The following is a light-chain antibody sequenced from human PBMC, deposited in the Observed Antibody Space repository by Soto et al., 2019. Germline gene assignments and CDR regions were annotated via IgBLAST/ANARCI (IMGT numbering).Light chain of an antibody. J-gene: IGKJ1*01. V-gene: IGKV1-6*01. CDR3: QQCYNCPST. CDR1: QDIRNY. Sequence: AIQVTQSPSTLSLSVGDRATLSCRASQDIRNYLAWYQQRPGQAPRLLIFAAFNLESGIPSRFSGSGSGTHFTLTISSLQPEDFAIYYRQQCYNCPSTFGQGTKVDIK. CDR2: AAF.